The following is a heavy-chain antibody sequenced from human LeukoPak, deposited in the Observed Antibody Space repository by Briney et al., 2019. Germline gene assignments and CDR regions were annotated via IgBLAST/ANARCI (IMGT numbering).Heavy chain of an antibody. CDR3: ARMRPYYFDY. J-gene: IGHJ4*02. V-gene: IGHV3-7*01. CDR1: GLTFSSQW. CDR2: IKQDGSEK. Sequence: GGSLRLSCAASGLTFSSQWMSWVRQAPGKGLEWVANIKQDGSEKYYVDSVKGRFTISRDNAKNSLYLQMNSLRAEDTAVYYCARMRPYYFDYWGQGTLVTVSS.